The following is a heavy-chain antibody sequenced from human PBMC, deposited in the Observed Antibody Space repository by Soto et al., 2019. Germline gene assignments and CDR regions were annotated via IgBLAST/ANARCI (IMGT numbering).Heavy chain of an antibody. CDR3: ARESEDLTSNFDY. Sequence: AGGSLSLSCAASGFTSTRYSMNWVRQAPGKGLEWVSSISSTTNYIYYGDSMKGRFTISRDNAKNSLYLEMNSLRAEDTAVYYCARESEDLTSNFDYWGQGTLVTVSS. J-gene: IGHJ4*02. CDR2: ISSTTNYI. V-gene: IGHV3-21*06. CDR1: GFTSTRYS.